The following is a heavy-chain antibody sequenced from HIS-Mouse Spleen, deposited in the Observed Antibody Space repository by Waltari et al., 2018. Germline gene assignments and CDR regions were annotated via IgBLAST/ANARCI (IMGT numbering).Heavy chain of an antibody. V-gene: IGHV4-39*07. CDR2: IYYSGST. D-gene: IGHD6-13*01. J-gene: IGHJ2*01. Sequence: QLQLQESGPGLVKPSETLSLTCTVSGGSISSSSYYWGWIRQPPGKGLEWIGGIYYSGSTCYNRSLKSLVTISVDTSKNQFSLKLGAVTAADTAVYYCAREIPYSSSWYDWYFDLWGRGTLVTVSS. CDR3: AREIPYSSSWYDWYFDL. CDR1: GGSISSSSYY.